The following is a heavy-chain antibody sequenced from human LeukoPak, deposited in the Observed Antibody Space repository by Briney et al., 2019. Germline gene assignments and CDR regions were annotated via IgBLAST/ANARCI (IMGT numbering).Heavy chain of an antibody. CDR2: ICSSSTI. J-gene: IGHJ4*02. V-gene: IGHV3-48*02. CDR3: ARVRAGVYFDY. CDR1: GFTLRSYS. Sequence: AGGSLRLSCAASGFTLRSYSMKGVRQAPGKAGEWVSYICSSSTIFSEDYVKGRFTISRDNAKNSLYLQMNSLRDEDTAVYYCARVRAGVYFDYWGQGTLVTVSS. D-gene: IGHD2-8*01.